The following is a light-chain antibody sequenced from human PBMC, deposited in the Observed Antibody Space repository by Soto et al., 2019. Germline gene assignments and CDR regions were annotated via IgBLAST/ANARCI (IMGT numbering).Light chain of an antibody. CDR2: GAS. Sequence: EIVFTQSPGTLSLSPGERATLSCRASQSVSSSYLAWYQQKPGQAPRLLIYGASSRATGIPDMFSGSGAGTDCTLTINRLEPEDFEVDYCQQYGSSTLTFGGGTKVDIK. J-gene: IGKJ4*01. V-gene: IGKV3-20*01. CDR3: QQYGSSTLT. CDR1: QSVSSSY.